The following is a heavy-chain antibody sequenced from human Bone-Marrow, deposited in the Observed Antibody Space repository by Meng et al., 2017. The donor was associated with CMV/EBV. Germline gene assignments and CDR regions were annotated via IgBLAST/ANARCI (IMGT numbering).Heavy chain of an antibody. CDR3: ERDLHIVVVPAASRSDHDY. J-gene: IGHJ4*02. D-gene: IGHD2-2*01. V-gene: IGHV3-48*04. CDR1: GFTFSSYS. CDR2: ISSSSSTI. Sequence: GESLKISCAASGFTFSSYSMNWVRQAPGKGLEWVSYISSSSSTIYYADSVKGRFTISRDNAKNSLYLQMNSLRAEDTAVYYCERDLHIVVVPAASRSDHDYWGQGTLVTVSS.